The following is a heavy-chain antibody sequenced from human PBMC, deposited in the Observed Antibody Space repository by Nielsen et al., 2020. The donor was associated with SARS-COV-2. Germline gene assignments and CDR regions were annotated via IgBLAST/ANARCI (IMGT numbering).Heavy chain of an antibody. CDR2: ISSSSSTI. Sequence: GGSLRLSCAASGFTFSDYYMSWIRQAPGKGLEWVSYISSSSSTIYYADSVKGRFTISRDNAKNSLYLQMNSLRAGDTALYYCAKDANWGYYYYGMDVWGQGTTVTVSS. D-gene: IGHD7-27*01. CDR3: AKDANWGYYYYGMDV. CDR1: GFTFSDYY. V-gene: IGHV3-11*01. J-gene: IGHJ6*02.